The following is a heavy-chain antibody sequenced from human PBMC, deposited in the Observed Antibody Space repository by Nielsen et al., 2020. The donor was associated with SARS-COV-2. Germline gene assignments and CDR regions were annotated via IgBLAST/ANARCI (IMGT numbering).Heavy chain of an antibody. D-gene: IGHD3-9*01. CDR3: ARRSAYYDILTGYYKPGTFDY. V-gene: IGHV4-34*01. J-gene: IGHJ4*02. Sequence: TLSLTCAVYGGSFSGYYWSWIRQPPGKGLEWIGEINHSGSTNYNPSLKSRVTISVDTSKNQFSLKLSSVTAADTAVYYCARRSAYYDILTGYYKPGTFDYWGQGTLVTVSS. CDR2: INHSGST. CDR1: GGSFSGYY.